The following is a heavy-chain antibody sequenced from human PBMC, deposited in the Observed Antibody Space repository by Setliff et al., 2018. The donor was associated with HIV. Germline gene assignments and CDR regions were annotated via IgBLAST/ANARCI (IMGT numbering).Heavy chain of an antibody. D-gene: IGHD6-19*01. CDR2: ISAYNGDT. J-gene: IGHJ4*02. Sequence: AASVKVSCKASGYTFTSFGISWVRQAPGQGLEWMGRISAYNGDTDHAQRLQGRVTMTTDTSTRTAYMELRSLRSDDTAVYYCARAAVAGPWRKLDYWGQGTQVTVS. CDR1: GYTFTSFG. CDR3: ARAAVAGPWRKLDY. V-gene: IGHV1-18*01.